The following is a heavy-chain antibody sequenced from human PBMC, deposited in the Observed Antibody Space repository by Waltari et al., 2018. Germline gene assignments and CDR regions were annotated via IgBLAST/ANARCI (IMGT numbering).Heavy chain of an antibody. CDR2: IWYDGSNK. D-gene: IGHD2-21*02. CDR3: ARDSDGGNSPFDY. CDR1: GFTFSTYG. J-gene: IGHJ4*02. V-gene: IGHV3-33*01. Sequence: QVQLVESGGGVVQPGRSLRLSCAASGFTFSTYGMHWVRQAPGKGLGWMAVIWYDGSNKYYADSVKGRFTISRDNSENILYLQMNSLRAEDTAVYYCARDSDGGNSPFDYWGQGTLVTVSS.